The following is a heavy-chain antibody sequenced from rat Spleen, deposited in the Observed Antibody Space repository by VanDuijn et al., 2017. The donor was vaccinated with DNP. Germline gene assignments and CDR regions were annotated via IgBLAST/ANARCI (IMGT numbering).Heavy chain of an antibody. Sequence: EVQLVESGGGLVQPGRSLKLSCAASGFTFSNYYMAWVRQAPGKGLEWVASISTSGGSTYYRDSVKGRFTISRDNAKSTLYLQMNSLRSEDTATYYCTSSAEPLFAYWGQGTLVTVSS. CDR2: ISTSGGST. CDR1: GFTFSNYY. CDR3: TSSAEPLFAY. J-gene: IGHJ3*01. D-gene: IGHD3-1*01. V-gene: IGHV5S23*01.